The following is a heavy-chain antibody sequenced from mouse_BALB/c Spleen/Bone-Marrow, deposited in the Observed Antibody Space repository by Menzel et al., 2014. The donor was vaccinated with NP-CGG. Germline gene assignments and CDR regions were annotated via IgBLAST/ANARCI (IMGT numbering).Heavy chain of an antibody. D-gene: IGHD2-14*01. J-gene: IGHJ2*01. CDR1: GFAFSRYW. CDR3: ARPYYRYLYFDY. CDR2: INNDGSAI. Sequence: EVQLVESGGGLVQPGGSLKLSCAASGFAFSRYWMNWVRQAPGKGLEWIGEINNDGSAIIYTPSLKDKFIISSDNDKNTLFLQMSEVRSEDTTLYYCARPYYRYLYFDYWGQGTTLTVSS. V-gene: IGHV4-1*02.